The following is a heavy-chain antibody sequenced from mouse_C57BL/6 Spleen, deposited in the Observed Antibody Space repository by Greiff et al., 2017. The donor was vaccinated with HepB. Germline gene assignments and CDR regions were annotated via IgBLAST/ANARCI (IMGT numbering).Heavy chain of an antibody. Sequence: VQLVESGAELVKPGASVKISCKASGYAFSSYWMNWVKQRPGKGLEWIGQIYPGDGDTNYNGKFKGKATLTADKSSSTAYMQLSSLTSEDSAVYFCARRNWDGYAMDYWGQGTSVTVSS. J-gene: IGHJ4*01. D-gene: IGHD4-1*01. V-gene: IGHV1-80*01. CDR3: ARRNWDGYAMDY. CDR1: GYAFSSYW. CDR2: IYPGDGDT.